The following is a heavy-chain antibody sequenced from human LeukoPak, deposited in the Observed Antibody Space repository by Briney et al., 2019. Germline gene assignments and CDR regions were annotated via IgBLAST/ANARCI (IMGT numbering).Heavy chain of an antibody. CDR3: ARDRREYSSSGGRYYYYYMDV. CDR1: GDSVSTKSAA. J-gene: IGHJ6*03. D-gene: IGHD6-13*01. V-gene: IGHV6-1*01. Sequence: SQTLSLTCAISGDSVSTKSAAWSWIRQSPSRGLEWLGRTYYRSKWYNDYAVSVKSRIIINPDTSKNQFSLKMNSVTPEDTAVYYCARDRREYSSSGGRYYYYYMDVWGKGTTVTVSS. CDR2: TYYRSKWYN.